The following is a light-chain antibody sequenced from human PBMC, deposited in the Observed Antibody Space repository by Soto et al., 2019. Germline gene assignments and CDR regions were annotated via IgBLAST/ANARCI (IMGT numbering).Light chain of an antibody. CDR2: GTS. CDR3: QQYGTSPQVT. Sequence: EIVLTQSPGTLSLSPGERATLSCRASQSVSSSYLDWYQQKPGQVPRLLIYGTSSRATGIPDRFSGSGSGTDFTLSISRLQPQDFAVYYCQQYGTSPQVTFGGGTKVEIK. CDR1: QSVSSSY. V-gene: IGKV3-20*01. J-gene: IGKJ4*01.